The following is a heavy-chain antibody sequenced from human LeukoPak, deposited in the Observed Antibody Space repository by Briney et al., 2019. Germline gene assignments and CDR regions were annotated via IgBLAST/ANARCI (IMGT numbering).Heavy chain of an antibody. CDR2: IIPIFGTA. J-gene: IGHJ4*02. D-gene: IGHD2-15*01. Sequence: SVKVSCKASGYTFTGYYMHWVRQAPGQGLEWMGGIIPIFGTANYAQKFQGRVTITADESTSTAYMELSSLRSEDTAVYYCARDSGRYCSGGSCYRPWFDYWGQGTLVTVSS. CDR1: GYTFTGYY. V-gene: IGHV1-69*13. CDR3: ARDSGRYCSGGSCYRPWFDY.